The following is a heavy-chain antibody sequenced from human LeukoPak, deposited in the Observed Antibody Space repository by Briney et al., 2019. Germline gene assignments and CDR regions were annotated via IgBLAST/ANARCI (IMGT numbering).Heavy chain of an antibody. CDR3: ARGLRTNFDY. CDR2: ISSNGGST. J-gene: IGHJ4*02. Sequence: GGSLRLSCAASDFTSSSYAMHWVRQAPGKGLEYVSAISSNGGSTYYANSVKGRFTISGDNSKNTLYLQMGSLKAEDMAVYYCARGLRTNFDYWGQGTLVTVSS. CDR1: DFTSSSYA. V-gene: IGHV3-64*01.